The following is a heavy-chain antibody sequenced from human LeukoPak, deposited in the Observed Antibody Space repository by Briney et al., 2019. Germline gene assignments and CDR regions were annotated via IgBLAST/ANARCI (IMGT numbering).Heavy chain of an antibody. J-gene: IGHJ6*03. CDR1: GYTFTSYG. Sequence: GASVKVSCKASGYTFTSYGISWVRQAPGHGLEWMGWISAYNGNTNYAQKLQGRVTMTTDTSTSTAYMELRSLRSDDTAVYYCARGYCGGDCYPGFYYYYMDVWGKGTTVTVSS. V-gene: IGHV1-18*01. CDR3: ARGYCGGDCYPGFYYYYMDV. CDR2: ISAYNGNT. D-gene: IGHD2-21*02.